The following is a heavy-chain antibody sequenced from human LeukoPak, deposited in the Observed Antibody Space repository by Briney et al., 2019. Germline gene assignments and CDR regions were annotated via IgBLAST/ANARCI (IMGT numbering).Heavy chain of an antibody. V-gene: IGHV1-46*01. Sequence: ASVKVSCKASGYTFTSYYMHWVRQAPGQGLEWMGIINPSGGSTSYAQKFQGRVTMTRDMSTSTDYMELSSLRSEDTAVYYCARDNSVGDTAWWFDPWGQGTLVTVSS. J-gene: IGHJ5*02. CDR3: ARDNSVGDTAWWFDP. D-gene: IGHD1-26*01. CDR2: INPSGGST. CDR1: GYTFTSYY.